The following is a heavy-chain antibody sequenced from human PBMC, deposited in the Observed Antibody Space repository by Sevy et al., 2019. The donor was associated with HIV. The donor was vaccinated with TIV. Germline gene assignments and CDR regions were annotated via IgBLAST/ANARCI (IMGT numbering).Heavy chain of an antibody. CDR3: ASGGIAAANDY. J-gene: IGHJ4*02. V-gene: IGHV3-21*01. Sequence: GGSLRLSCAASGFTFSSYSMNWVRQAPGKGLEWVSSISSSSYIYYADSVKGRFTISRDNAKNSLYLQMNSLRAEDTAVYYCASGGIAAANDYWGQGTLVTVSS. CDR2: ISSSSYI. D-gene: IGHD6-13*01. CDR1: GFTFSSYS.